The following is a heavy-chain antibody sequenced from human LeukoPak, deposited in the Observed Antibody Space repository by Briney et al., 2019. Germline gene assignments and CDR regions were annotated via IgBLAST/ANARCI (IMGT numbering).Heavy chain of an antibody. CDR3: ARSRSGAGNWFDP. CDR1: GGSISSYY. J-gene: IGHJ5*02. Sequence: SETLSLTCTVSGGSISSYYWSWIRQPPGKGLEWIGYIYYSGSTNYNPSLKSRVTISVDTTKNQFSLKLSSVTAADAAVYYCARSRSGAGNWFDPWGQGTLVTVSS. V-gene: IGHV4-59*01. CDR2: IYYSGST. D-gene: IGHD6-19*01.